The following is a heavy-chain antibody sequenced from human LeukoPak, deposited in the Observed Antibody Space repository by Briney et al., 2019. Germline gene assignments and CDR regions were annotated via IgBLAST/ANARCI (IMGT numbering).Heavy chain of an antibody. CDR1: GFSLTTSGVG. CDR3: AHRRGGRDWNEGFYDY. J-gene: IGHJ4*02. Sequence: SGPTLVHPTPTPTLTCTFSGFSLTTSGVGVGWLRHPPGKALEWPALIYWDDDKSSSPFLKSRLILSQATSKSRVVLTLASMDSVDAATYFCAHRRGGRDWNEGFYDYWGQGTPVTVPS. V-gene: IGHV2-5*02. CDR2: IYWDDDK. D-gene: IGHD1-1*01.